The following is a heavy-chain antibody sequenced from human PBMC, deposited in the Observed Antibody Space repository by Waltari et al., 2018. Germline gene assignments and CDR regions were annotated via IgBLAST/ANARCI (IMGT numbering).Heavy chain of an antibody. CDR2: INHSGST. J-gene: IGHJ4*02. V-gene: IGHV4-34*01. CDR1: GGSFSGYY. Sequence: QVQLQQWGAGLLKPSETLSLTCAVYGGSFSGYYWSWIRQPPGKGLEWIGEINHSGSTNYNPSLKSRVTISVDTSKNQFSLKLSSVTAADTAVYYCASATVTTPDYWGQGTLVTVSS. D-gene: IGHD4-17*01. CDR3: ASATVTTPDY.